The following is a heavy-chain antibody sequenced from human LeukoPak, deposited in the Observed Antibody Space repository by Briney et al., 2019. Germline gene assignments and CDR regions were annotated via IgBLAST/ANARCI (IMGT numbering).Heavy chain of an antibody. D-gene: IGHD3-10*01. CDR2: IYYSGST. Sequence: SETLSLTCTVSGGSISSYYWSWIRQPPGKGLEWIGYIYYSGSTNYNPSLKSRVTISVDTSKNQFSLKLSSVTAADTAVYYCARGGTMVRGSNWFDPWGQGTLVTVSS. CDR3: ARGGTMVRGSNWFDP. V-gene: IGHV4-59*01. J-gene: IGHJ5*02. CDR1: GGSISSYY.